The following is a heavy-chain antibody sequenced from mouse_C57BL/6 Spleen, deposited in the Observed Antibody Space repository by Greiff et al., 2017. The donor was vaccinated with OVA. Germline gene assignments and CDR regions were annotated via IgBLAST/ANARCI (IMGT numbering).Heavy chain of an antibody. J-gene: IGHJ3*01. V-gene: IGHV2-9-1*01. CDR3: AREEEMGNSAWFAY. CDR1: GFSLTSYA. Sequence: VMLVESGPGLVAPSQSLSITCTVSGFSLTSYAISWVRQPPGKGLEWLGVIWTGGGTNYNSALKSRLSISKDNSKSQVFLKMNSLQTDDTARYYCAREEEMGNSAWFAYWGQGTLVTVSA. D-gene: IGHD2-1*01. CDR2: IWTGGGT.